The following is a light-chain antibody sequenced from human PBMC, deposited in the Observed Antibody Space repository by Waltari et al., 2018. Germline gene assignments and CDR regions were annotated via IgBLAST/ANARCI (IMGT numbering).Light chain of an antibody. V-gene: IGLV2-23*02. CDR3: CSYASDITLV. Sequence: SALSQPASVSGSPGQSITISCTGTSSDVGSYQLVSWYQTHPAQPPKPILFEVNKRPSGVSNRFSGSKSGNTASLTISGLQPEDEADYYCCSYASDITLVFGGGTKLTVL. J-gene: IGLJ3*02. CDR2: EVN. CDR1: SSDVGSYQL.